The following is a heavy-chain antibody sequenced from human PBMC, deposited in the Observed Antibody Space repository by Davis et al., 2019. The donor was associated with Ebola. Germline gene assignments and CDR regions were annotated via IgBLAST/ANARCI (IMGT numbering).Heavy chain of an antibody. Sequence: GESLKISCAASGFTFSSYGMHWVRQAPGKGLEWVAVIWYDGSNKYYADSVKGRFTISRDNSKNTLYLQMNSLRAEDTAVYYCARESGRRGYSYGSLGYWGQGTLVTVSS. CDR1: GFTFSSYG. CDR2: IWYDGSNK. CDR3: ARESGRRGYSYGSLGY. V-gene: IGHV3-33*01. J-gene: IGHJ4*02. D-gene: IGHD5-18*01.